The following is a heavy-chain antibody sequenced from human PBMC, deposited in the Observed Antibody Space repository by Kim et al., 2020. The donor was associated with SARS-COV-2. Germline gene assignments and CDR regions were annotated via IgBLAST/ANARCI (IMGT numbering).Heavy chain of an antibody. D-gene: IGHD1-26*01. Sequence: SETLSLTCSVSGDSVTRFYWTWIRQSPGKGLEWIGYLHASGNTYYNPSLKSRVTTSVDRSTDQFSLRLTSLTTADTAVYYCARVGQSGWFLDVWGPGTLVTVSS. CDR3: ARVGQSGWFLDV. CDR1: GDSVTRFY. V-gene: IGHV4-59*02. J-gene: IGHJ2*01. CDR2: LHASGNT.